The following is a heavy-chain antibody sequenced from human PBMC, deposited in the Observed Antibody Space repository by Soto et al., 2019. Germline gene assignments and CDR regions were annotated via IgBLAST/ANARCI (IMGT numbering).Heavy chain of an antibody. D-gene: IGHD3-10*01. V-gene: IGHV1-2*04. J-gene: IGHJ6*02. CDR1: GYTFIGYY. CDR2: INPNSGGT. Sequence: ASVKVSCKASGYTFIGYYIHWVRQAPGQGLEWMGWINPNSGGTNYAQRFQGWVTMTRDRSISTAYMELSRLKSDDTAVYYCARVGGGLARLCYYGMDGWGQGTKVTVS. CDR3: ARVGGGLARLCYYGMDG.